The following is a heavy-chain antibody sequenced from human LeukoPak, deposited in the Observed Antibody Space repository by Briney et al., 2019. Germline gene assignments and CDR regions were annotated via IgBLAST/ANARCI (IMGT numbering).Heavy chain of an antibody. V-gene: IGHV3-33*01. Sequence: GGSLRLSCAASGFSFGSYGIHWVRQTPGKGLEWVTVVSYDGSHKDYSDSVKGRFTISRDNSKNTVNLQMNSLRVEDTAVYYCAREMGSVYFDYWGQGTLVTVSS. D-gene: IGHD3-10*01. CDR1: GFSFGSYG. CDR3: AREMGSVYFDY. J-gene: IGHJ4*02. CDR2: VSYDGSHK.